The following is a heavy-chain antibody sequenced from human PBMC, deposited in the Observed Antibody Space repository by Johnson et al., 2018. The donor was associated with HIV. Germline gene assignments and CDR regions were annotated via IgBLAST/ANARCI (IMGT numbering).Heavy chain of an antibody. D-gene: IGHD5-12*01. CDR1: GFTFSDYY. CDR2: ISSGGNSI. J-gene: IGHJ3*02. V-gene: IGHV3-11*04. Sequence: QVQLVESGGGLVQPGGSLRLSCAASGFTFSDYYMSWIRQAPGKGLEWVSYISSGGNSIYYADSVKGRFTISSDNAKNSLFLQMNSLTAEATAVYYCARLVATKDYAFDIWGQGTLVTVSS. CDR3: ARLVATKDYAFDI.